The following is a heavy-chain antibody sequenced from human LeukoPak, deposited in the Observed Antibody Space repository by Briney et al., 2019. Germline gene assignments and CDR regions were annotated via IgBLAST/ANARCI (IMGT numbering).Heavy chain of an antibody. V-gene: IGHV1-46*01. Sequence: GASVKVSCKASGYTFTSYYMHWVRQAPGQGLEWVGIINPSGGSTSYAQKFQGKVTMTRDTSTSTVYMELSSLRSEDTAVYYCARGGSRYDFWSGNSDYWGQGTLVTVSS. CDR2: INPSGGST. CDR1: GYTFTSYY. J-gene: IGHJ4*02. CDR3: ARGGSRYDFWSGNSDY. D-gene: IGHD3-3*01.